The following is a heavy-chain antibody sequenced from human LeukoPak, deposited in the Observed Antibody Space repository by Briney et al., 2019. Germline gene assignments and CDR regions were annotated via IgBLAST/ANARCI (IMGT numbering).Heavy chain of an antibody. D-gene: IGHD3-22*01. CDR1: GFIFSSYW. J-gene: IGHJ4*02. V-gene: IGHV3-7*01. CDR2: IKYDGSHK. CDR3: ASSHDSSGND. Sequence: GGSLRLSCVASGFIFSSYWIAWVRQAPGKGLEWVANIKYDGSHKYYVDSVKGRFTISRDNTKNSVYLQMNSLRVDDTAVYFCASSHDSSGNDWGQGTMVTVSS.